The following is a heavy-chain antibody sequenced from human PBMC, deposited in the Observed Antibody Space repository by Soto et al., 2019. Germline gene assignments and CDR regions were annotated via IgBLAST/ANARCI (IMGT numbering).Heavy chain of an antibody. CDR1: GYSFRGYS. CDR3: AREGDSSYAFDP. V-gene: IGHV1-69*08. D-gene: IGHD3-16*01. J-gene: IGHJ5*02. Sequence: QVQLVPSGTEVKKPGSSVKVSCRASGYSFRGYSISWVRQAPGQGLEWLGRIIPVPGTAHYPQNFEGRVTITADKSTSTASLELRNLTSQDTAVYYCAREGDSSYAFDPWGRGSLVTVSS. CDR2: IIPVPGTA.